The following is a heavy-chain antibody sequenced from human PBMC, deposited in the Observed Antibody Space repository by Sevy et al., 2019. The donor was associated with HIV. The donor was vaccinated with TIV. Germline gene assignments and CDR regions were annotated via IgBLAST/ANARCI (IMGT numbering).Heavy chain of an antibody. J-gene: IGHJ6*02. CDR1: EFSVTDNY. CDR2: IYSGGST. D-gene: IGHD3-22*01. V-gene: IGHV3-66*01. Sequence: GGSLRLSCAASEFSVTDNYMSWVRQAPGKGLEWVSTIYSGGSTFYADSVKGRFTISRDNSKNTLYLHMNSLRAEDTAVYYCARDRYYDASGDYYYYYGLDVWGQGTTVTVSS. CDR3: ARDRYYDASGDYYYYYGLDV.